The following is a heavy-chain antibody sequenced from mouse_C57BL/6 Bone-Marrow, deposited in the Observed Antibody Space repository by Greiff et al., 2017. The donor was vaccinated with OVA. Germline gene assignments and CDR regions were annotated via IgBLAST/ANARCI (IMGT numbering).Heavy chain of an antibody. CDR1: GYTFTSYW. D-gene: IGHD2-3*01. CDR2: IDPSDSHT. J-gene: IGHJ4*01. V-gene: IGHV1-69*01. Sequence: VKLQQSGAELVMPGASVKLSCTASGYTFTSYWLHWVKQRPGQGLEWIGEIDPSDSHTNYNQKFKGKSTLTVDKSSSTAYMQLSSLTSEDSSVCYCARGVYDGCYYAIDYWGQGTSVTVSS. CDR3: ARGVYDGCYYAIDY.